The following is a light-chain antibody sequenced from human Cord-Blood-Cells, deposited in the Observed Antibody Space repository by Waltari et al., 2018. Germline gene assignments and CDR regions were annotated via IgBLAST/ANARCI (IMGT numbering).Light chain of an antibody. V-gene: IGLV2-23*01. Sequence: QSAMTQPASVSGSPGQSVTIPCTRTSRDVGSYNLVSWYQQHPGKAPKLMIYEGSKRPSGVSNRFSGSKSGNTASLTISGLQAEDEADYYCCSYAGSSSVVFGGGTKLTVL. CDR3: CSYAGSSSVV. J-gene: IGLJ2*01. CDR1: SRDVGSYNL. CDR2: EGS.